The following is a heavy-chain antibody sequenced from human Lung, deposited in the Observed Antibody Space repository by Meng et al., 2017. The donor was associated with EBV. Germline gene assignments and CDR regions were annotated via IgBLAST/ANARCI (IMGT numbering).Heavy chain of an antibody. V-gene: IGHV1-18*01. J-gene: IGHJ4*02. D-gene: IGHD6-19*01. CDR1: GYTFTPHG. CDR3: ARDPSNTSGRYAYFDY. CDR2: ISCYNGDT. Sequence: QVMQSGAEVKKPCDSVRVSCKASGYTFTPHGISWMRQAPGQGLEWMGWISCYNGDTNYAQKFQGRVTMTTDTSTSTAYMDLRSLRSDDTAVYYCARDPSNTSGRYAYFDYWGQGTLVTVSS.